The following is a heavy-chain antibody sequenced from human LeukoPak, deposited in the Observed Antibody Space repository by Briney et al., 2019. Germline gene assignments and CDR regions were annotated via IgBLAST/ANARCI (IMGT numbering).Heavy chain of an antibody. CDR3: ERVIRGSNSQAYDF. D-gene: IGHD3-16*02. Sequence: PGGSLRLSCAASGFDLSDYTLHWVRQAPEKGLELVSAVRCGGSNTFYSNSVEGRFIISRNNSKSTMYLQMSSLRPDAMDVYYCERVIRGSNSQAYDFWGPGKMVIVSS. V-gene: IGHV3-64*01. CDR2: VRCGGSNT. CDR1: GFDLSDYT. J-gene: IGHJ3*01.